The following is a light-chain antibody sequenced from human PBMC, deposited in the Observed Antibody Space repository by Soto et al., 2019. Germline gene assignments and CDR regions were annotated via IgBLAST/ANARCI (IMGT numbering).Light chain of an antibody. V-gene: IGKV3-20*01. CDR3: QQYGSSSRT. J-gene: IGKJ1*01. CDR2: GAS. CDR1: QSVSID. Sequence: EIGMTQSPATLSVSPGERATLSCRASQSVSIDLAWYQQTPGQAPRLLIYGASNRAIDIRVRFSGSASGTDITLSVSRLEPEDFAVYYCQQYGSSSRTFGQGTNLDIK.